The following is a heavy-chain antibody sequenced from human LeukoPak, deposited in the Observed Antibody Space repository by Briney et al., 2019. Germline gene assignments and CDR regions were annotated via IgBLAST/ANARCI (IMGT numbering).Heavy chain of an antibody. J-gene: IGHJ4*02. V-gene: IGHV3-23*01. Sequence: GGCLRLSCAASGFTFSNYAMSWVRQTPGKGLEWVSTIGGSGSPKLYTDSVKGRFTISRDNSRNTLHLQMNSLSAEDSAIYYCVKDFDYWGQGTPVTVSS. CDR2: IGGSGSPK. CDR1: GFTFSNYA. CDR3: VKDFDY.